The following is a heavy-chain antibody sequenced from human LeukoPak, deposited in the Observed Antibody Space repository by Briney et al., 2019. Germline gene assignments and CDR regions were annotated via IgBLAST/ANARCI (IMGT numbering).Heavy chain of an antibody. CDR1: GFTFSNAW. D-gene: IGHD3-16*01. V-gene: IGHV3-7*01. J-gene: IGHJ4*02. CDR3: ARDMKGNLDY. CDR2: INQDGSTK. Sequence: GGSLRLSCAASGFTFSNAWMAWVRQAPGKGLEWVANINQDGSTKQYVDSVRCRFTISRDNAKNSLYLEMNSLRAEDTGLYHCARDMKGNLDYWGQGTLVTVSS.